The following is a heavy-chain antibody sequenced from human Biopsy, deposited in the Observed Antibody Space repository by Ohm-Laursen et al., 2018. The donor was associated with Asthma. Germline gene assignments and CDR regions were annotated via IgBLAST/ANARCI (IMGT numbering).Heavy chain of an antibody. D-gene: IGHD3-9*01. J-gene: IGHJ3*01. Sequence: SVKVSCKASGYTFINYAIHWVRQAPGHSLEWMGWINAGNGNTKYSQKFQGRVTITRDTSASTAYMDLSSLRSEDTAMYYCARTYYDFLTGQVNDAFALWGQGTMVTVSS. V-gene: IGHV1-3*01. CDR2: INAGNGNT. CDR1: GYTFINYA. CDR3: ARTYYDFLTGQVNDAFAL.